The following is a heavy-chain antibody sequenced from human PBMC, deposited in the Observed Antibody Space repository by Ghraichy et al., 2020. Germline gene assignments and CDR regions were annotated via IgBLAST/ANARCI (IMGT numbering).Heavy chain of an antibody. CDR2: IYYSGST. D-gene: IGHD1-26*01. Sequence: GSLRLSCTVSGGSISSSSYYWGWIRQPPGKGLEWIGSIYYSGSTYYNPSLKSRVTISVDTSKNQFSLKLSSVTAADTAVYYCARRGGSYPGSLGGWFDPWGQGTLVTVSS. J-gene: IGHJ5*02. CDR1: GGSISSSSYY. V-gene: IGHV4-39*01. CDR3: ARRGGSYPGSLGGWFDP.